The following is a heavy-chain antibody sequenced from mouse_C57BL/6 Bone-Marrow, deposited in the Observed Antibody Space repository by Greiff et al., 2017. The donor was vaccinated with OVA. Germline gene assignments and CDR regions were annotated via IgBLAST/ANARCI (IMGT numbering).Heavy chain of an antibody. J-gene: IGHJ4*01. CDR2: INPSSGYT. CDR3: ARVGYQYYYAMDD. CDR1: GYTFTSYW. D-gene: IGHD2-14*01. V-gene: IGHV1-7*01. Sequence: VQLQQSGAELAKPGASVTLSCKASGYTFTSYWMHWVKQRPGQGLEWIGYINPSSGYTKYNQKFKDKATLTADKSSSTAYMQLSSLTYEDSAVYYCARVGYQYYYAMDDWGQGTSVTVSS.